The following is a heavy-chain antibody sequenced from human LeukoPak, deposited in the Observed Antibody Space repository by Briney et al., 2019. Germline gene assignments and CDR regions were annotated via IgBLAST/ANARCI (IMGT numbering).Heavy chain of an antibody. CDR3: AKDTAVILTAPFDS. CDR1: EFTFSSYA. Sequence: PGGSLRLSCAASEFTFSSYAMNWVRQAPGKGLEWVSAISGSETNTYYAGSVRGRFTISRDNSNNRLYLQMNSVRAEDTAMYFCAKDTAVILTAPFDSWGQGTLVTVPS. D-gene: IGHD2-21*01. J-gene: IGHJ4*02. V-gene: IGHV3-23*01. CDR2: ISGSETNT.